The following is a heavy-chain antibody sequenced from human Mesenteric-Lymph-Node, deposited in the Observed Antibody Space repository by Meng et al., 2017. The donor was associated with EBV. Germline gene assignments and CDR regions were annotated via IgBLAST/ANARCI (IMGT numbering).Heavy chain of an antibody. V-gene: IGHV4-34*01. Sequence: QVHLQQWGAGLLKPSETLSLTCAVYGGSFRGYFWTWIRQSPGEGLEWIGEINRSGSSSYNPSLQSRVTMSTDTSKNHFSLRLTSVTAADTAVYYCARGGLVCYGDSCQTFYFEYWSQGTMVTVSA. CDR1: GGSFRGYF. J-gene: IGHJ4*02. CDR2: INRSGSS. D-gene: IGHD4-17*01. CDR3: ARGGLVCYGDSCQTFYFEY.